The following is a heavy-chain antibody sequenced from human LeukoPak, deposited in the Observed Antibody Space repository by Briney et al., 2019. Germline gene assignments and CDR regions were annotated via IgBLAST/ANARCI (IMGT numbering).Heavy chain of an antibody. V-gene: IGHV1-2*02. D-gene: IGHD6-13*01. CDR1: GYTFTGYY. CDR2: INPNSGGT. J-gene: IGHJ5*02. Sequence: GASVKVSCKASGYTFTGYYMHWVRQAPGQGLEWMGWINPNSGGTNYAQKFQGRVTMTRDTSISTAYMELSRLRSDDTAVYYCARQAAAAGMDWFDPWGQGTLVTVSS. CDR3: ARQAAAAGMDWFDP.